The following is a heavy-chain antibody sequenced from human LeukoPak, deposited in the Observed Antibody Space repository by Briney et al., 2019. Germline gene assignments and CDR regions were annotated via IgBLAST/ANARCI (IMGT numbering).Heavy chain of an antibody. D-gene: IGHD3-10*01. CDR3: ARDGWFGELLSY. Sequence: GGSLRLSCAASGFISRDYPMSWVRQAPGKGLEWVSSISSSSSYIYYADSVKGRFTISRDNAKNSLYLQMNSLRAEDTAVYYCARDGWFGELLSYWGQGTLVTVSS. CDR2: ISSSSSYI. J-gene: IGHJ4*02. CDR1: GFISRDYP. V-gene: IGHV3-21*01.